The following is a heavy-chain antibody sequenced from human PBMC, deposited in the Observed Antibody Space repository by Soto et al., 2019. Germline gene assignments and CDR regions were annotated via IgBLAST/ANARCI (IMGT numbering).Heavy chain of an antibody. D-gene: IGHD3-9*01. Sequence: PGGSLRLSCAASGFSFGDYAMHWVRQAPGKGLEWVSSITWNGNNINYADSVKGRFTMSRDNAKNSLYLQMNSLRLEDTAFYYCAKGGHYDILTGYSYDYWGPGTLVTVSS. CDR2: ITWNGNNI. V-gene: IGHV3-9*01. CDR1: GFSFGDYA. CDR3: AKGGHYDILTGYSYDY. J-gene: IGHJ4*02.